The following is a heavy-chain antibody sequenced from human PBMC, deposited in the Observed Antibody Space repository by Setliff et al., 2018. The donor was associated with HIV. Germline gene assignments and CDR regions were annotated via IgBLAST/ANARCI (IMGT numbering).Heavy chain of an antibody. Sequence: PSETLSLTCTVSGGSISSYYWSWIRQPAGKGLEWIGRIYTSGSTNYNPSLKIRVTMSVDTSKNQFSLKLSSVTAADTAVYYCARGAKDYYDSSGYLNPWGQGTLVTVSS. J-gene: IGHJ5*02. CDR3: ARGAKDYYDSSGYLNP. D-gene: IGHD3-22*01. CDR1: GGSISSYY. CDR2: IYTSGST. V-gene: IGHV4-4*07.